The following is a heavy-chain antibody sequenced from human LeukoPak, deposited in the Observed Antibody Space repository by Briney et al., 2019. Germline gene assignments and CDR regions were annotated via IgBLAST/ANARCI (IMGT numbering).Heavy chain of an antibody. CDR2: INHSGST. V-gene: IGHV4-34*01. J-gene: IGHJ5*02. CDR1: GGSFSGYY. CDR3: ARRRTMVRGVMFWWFDP. Sequence: PSETLSLTCAVYGGSFSGYYWSWIRQPPGKGLEWIGEINHSGSTNYNPSLKSRVTISVDTSKNQFSLKLSSVTAADTAVYYCARRRTMVRGVMFWWFDPWGQGTLVTVSS. D-gene: IGHD3-10*01.